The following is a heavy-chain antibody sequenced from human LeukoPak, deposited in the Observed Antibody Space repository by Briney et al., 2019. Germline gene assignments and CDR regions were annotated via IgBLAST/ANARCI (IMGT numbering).Heavy chain of an antibody. D-gene: IGHD3-10*01. CDR1: GFTFSSYW. CDR2: INTDGSST. CDR3: ARARYGDYTYYMDV. V-gene: IGHV3-74*01. Sequence: GGSLRLPRAASGFTFSSYWIHWVRQAPGKGLVWVSRINTDGSSTNYADSVKGRFTISRYNAKSSLYLQMNSLRAEDTAVYYCARARYGDYTYYMDVWGVGPTVTVSS. J-gene: IGHJ6*03.